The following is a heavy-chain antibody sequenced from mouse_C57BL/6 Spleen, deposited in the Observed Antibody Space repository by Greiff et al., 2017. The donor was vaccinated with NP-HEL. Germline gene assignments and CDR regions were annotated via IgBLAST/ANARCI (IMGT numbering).Heavy chain of an antibody. J-gene: IGHJ2*01. Sequence: QVHVKQSGPELVKPGASVKISCKASGYAFSSSWMNWVKQRPGKGLEWIGRIYPGDGDTNYNGKFKGKATLTADKSSSTAYMQRSSLTSEDSAVYFCASLNWDKVFDYWGQGTTLTVSS. V-gene: IGHV1-82*01. CDR2: IYPGDGDT. CDR3: ASLNWDKVFDY. D-gene: IGHD4-1*01. CDR1: GYAFSSSW.